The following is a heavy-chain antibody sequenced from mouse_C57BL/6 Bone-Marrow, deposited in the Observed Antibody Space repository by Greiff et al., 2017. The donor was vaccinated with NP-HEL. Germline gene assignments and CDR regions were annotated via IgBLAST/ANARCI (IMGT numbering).Heavy chain of an antibody. CDR2: ISRGSSTI. CDR3: ARDFYGNSDY. J-gene: IGHJ2*01. V-gene: IGHV5-17*01. CDR1: GFTFSDYG. D-gene: IGHD2-1*01. Sequence: EVKLMESGGGLVKPGGSLKLSCAASGFTFSDYGMHWVRQAPGKGLEWVAYISRGSSTIYYADTVKGRFTISRDKAKNTLFLQMTSLRSEDTAMYYCARDFYGNSDYWGQGTTLTVSA.